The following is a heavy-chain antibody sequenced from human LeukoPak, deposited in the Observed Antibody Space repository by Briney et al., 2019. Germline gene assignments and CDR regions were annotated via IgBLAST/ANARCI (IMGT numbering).Heavy chain of an antibody. V-gene: IGHV3-21*04. CDR2: ISSSSGYT. Sequence: PGGSLRLSCAASGFTFSSYTMSWVRQAPGKGLEWVSSISSSSGYTYYADSVKGRFTISRDNAKNSLYLQMNSLRAEDTAVYYCAREYYYDSSGYYCYFDYWGQGTLVTVSS. J-gene: IGHJ4*02. CDR3: AREYYYDSSGYYCYFDY. D-gene: IGHD3-22*01. CDR1: GFTFSSYT.